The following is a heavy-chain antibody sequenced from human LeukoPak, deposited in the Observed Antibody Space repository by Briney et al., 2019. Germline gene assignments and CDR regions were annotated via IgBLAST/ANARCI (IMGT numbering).Heavy chain of an antibody. CDR3: AGDQLGFDH. CDR1: SGSITSSY. CDR2: ISYNGGP. V-gene: IGHV4-59*01. Sequence: SETLSLTCTVSSGSITSSYWTWIRQPPGKGLEWIGYISYNGGPTYNPSLRSRVTISLDRSMNQFSLKLTSVTAADTAVYYCAGDQLGFDHWGQGALVTVSS. J-gene: IGHJ4*02. D-gene: IGHD7-27*01.